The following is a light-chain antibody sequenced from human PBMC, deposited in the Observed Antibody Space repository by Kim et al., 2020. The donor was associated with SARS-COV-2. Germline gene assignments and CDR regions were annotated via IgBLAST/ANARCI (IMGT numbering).Light chain of an antibody. V-gene: IGKV3-15*01. CDR2: DAS. Sequence: VSPGEIATRSCRASQSVSSNVAWDQQKTGQAPRLLIYDASTRATGIPARCSGTGSGTEFSLTISSLQSEDCAVYYCQQYKSWPLTFGGGTKVDIK. J-gene: IGKJ4*01. CDR1: QSVSSN. CDR3: QQYKSWPLT.